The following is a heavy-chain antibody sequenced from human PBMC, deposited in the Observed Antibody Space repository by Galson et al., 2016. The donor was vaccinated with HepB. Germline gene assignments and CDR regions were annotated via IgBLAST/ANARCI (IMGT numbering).Heavy chain of an antibody. J-gene: IGHJ5*02. CDR3: AICSSATCYRRGGFDP. CDR1: GFSFSSYS. V-gene: IGHV3-21*01. Sequence: SLRLSCAASGFSFSSYSMNWVRQAPGKGLEWVSSISSNSDYIYSVDSVSGRFTVSRDNARSLLYLQMNSQRAEDTAVYYCAICSSATCYRRGGFDPWGQGTRVTVSS. CDR2: ISSNSDYI. D-gene: IGHD2-2*02.